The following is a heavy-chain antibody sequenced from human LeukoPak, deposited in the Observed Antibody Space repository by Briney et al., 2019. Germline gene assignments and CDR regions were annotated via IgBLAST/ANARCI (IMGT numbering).Heavy chain of an antibody. D-gene: IGHD5-12*01. CDR2: IYYSGST. Sequence: SETLSLTCTVSGGSISSSSYYWGWIRQPPGKGLEWIGSIYYSGSTYYNPSLKSRVTISVDTSKNQFSLKLSSVTAADTAVYYCARCNVVIVATIRGDDAFDIWGQGTMVTVSS. CDR3: ARCNVVIVATIRGDDAFDI. CDR1: GGSISSSSYY. J-gene: IGHJ3*02. V-gene: IGHV4-39*01.